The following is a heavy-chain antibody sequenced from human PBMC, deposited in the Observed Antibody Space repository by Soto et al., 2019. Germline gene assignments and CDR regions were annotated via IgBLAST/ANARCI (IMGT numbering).Heavy chain of an antibody. Sequence: GGSLRLSCAASGFTFSSYWMSWVRQAPGKGLEWVANIKLDGSEKYYVDSVKGRFTISRDNAKDSLYLQMNSLRAEDTAVYYCARGYSSSPNWFDPWGQGTLVTVSS. V-gene: IGHV3-7*03. J-gene: IGHJ5*02. D-gene: IGHD6-6*01. CDR3: ARGYSSSPNWFDP. CDR2: IKLDGSEK. CDR1: GFTFSSYW.